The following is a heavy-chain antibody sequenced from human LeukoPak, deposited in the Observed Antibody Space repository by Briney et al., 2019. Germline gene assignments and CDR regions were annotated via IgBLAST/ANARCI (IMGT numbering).Heavy chain of an antibody. Sequence: GGSLRLFCAASGFNFNDYWMTWVRQPAGKGLQWVARISQDGTETLYADSVKGRFTLSKDNADKSLYLQMNSLTTEDTAVYYCVRLWEFDYWGQGTLVTVSS. CDR1: GFNFNDYW. D-gene: IGHD1-26*01. V-gene: IGHV3-7*01. J-gene: IGHJ4*02. CDR2: ISQDGTET. CDR3: VRLWEFDY.